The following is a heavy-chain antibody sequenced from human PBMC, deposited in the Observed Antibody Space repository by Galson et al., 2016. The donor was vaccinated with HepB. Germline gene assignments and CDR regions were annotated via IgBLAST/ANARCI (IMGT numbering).Heavy chain of an antibody. D-gene: IGHD6-19*01. Sequence: SLRLSCAASGFKMGNYNMHWVRQAPGKGLEWVSSISGSGTYIYYADSVKGRFTISRDNAKGSVYLRMNSLRAEDTAVYYCSRDPAVTGLYYFDNWGQGPLVTVSS. CDR3: SRDPAVTGLYYFDN. V-gene: IGHV3-21*01. J-gene: IGHJ4*02. CDR2: ISGSGTYI. CDR1: GFKMGNYN.